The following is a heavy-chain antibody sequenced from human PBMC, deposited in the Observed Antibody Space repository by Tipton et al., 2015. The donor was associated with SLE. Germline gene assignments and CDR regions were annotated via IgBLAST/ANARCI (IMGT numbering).Heavy chain of an antibody. CDR3: AREEVAAIPFDY. D-gene: IGHD2-21*02. V-gene: IGHV1-8*01. J-gene: IGHJ4*02. CDR1: GYTFTSYD. CDR2: MNPNSGNT. Sequence: QVQLVQSGAEVKKPGASVKVSCRASGYTFTSYDVNWVRQATGQGLEWMGWMNPNSGNTGYAQKFQGRVTMTRNTSISTAYMELSSLRSEDTAVYYCAREEVAAIPFDYWGQGTLVTVSS.